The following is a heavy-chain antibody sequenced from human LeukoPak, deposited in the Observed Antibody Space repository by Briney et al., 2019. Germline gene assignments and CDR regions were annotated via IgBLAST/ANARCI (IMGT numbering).Heavy chain of an antibody. Sequence: TGGSLRLSCAASGFTFSSYAMHWVRQAPGKGLEWVAVISYDGSNKYYADSVKGRFTISRDNSKNTLYLQMSSLRAEDTAVYYCVKGVRGTMVRGVIPNYYYGMDVWGKGTTVTVSS. CDR2: ISYDGSNK. CDR3: VKGVRGTMVRGVIPNYYYGMDV. J-gene: IGHJ6*04. CDR1: GFTFSSYA. D-gene: IGHD3-10*01. V-gene: IGHV3-30*14.